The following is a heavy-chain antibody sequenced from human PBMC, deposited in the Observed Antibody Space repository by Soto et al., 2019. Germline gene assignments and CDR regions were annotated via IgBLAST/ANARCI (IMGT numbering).Heavy chain of an antibody. D-gene: IGHD3-3*01. J-gene: IGHJ4*02. Sequence: SETLSLTCTVSCDSITNSGYFWAWIRQPPGKGLEWIGSIYYSGTTYSHPSLNSRVTVSVDTSKNQFSLKLFSLTAADTAVYYCARLARFDLYFDYWGQGTLVTVSS. CDR3: ARLARFDLYFDY. CDR1: CDSITNSGYF. V-gene: IGHV4-39*01. CDR2: IYYSGTT.